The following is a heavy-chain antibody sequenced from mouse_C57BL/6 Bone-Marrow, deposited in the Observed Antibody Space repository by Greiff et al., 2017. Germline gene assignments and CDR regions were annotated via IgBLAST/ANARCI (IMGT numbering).Heavy chain of an antibody. J-gene: IGHJ4*01. D-gene: IGHD1-3*01. Sequence: VQGVESGPELVKPGASVKISCKASGYTFTDYYINWVKQRPGQGLEWIGWIFPGSGSTYYNEKFKGKATLTVDKSSSTAYMLLSSLTSEDSAVYFCARSGAHQGAMDYWGQGTSVTVSS. V-gene: IGHV1-75*01. CDR3: ARSGAHQGAMDY. CDR1: GYTFTDYY. CDR2: IFPGSGST.